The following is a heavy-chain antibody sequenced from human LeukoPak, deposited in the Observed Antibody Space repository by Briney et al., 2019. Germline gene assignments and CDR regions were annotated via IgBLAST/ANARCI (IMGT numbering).Heavy chain of an antibody. J-gene: IGHJ4*02. V-gene: IGHV3-9*01. CDR1: GFTLDDYA. Sequence: GRSLRLSCAASGFTLDDYAMHWVRQAPGKGLEWDSGISWNSGSIGYADSVKGRFTISRDNAKNSLYLQMNSLRAEDTALYYCAKDIGGWSAGFDYWGEGTLVTVSS. CDR2: ISWNSGSI. CDR3: AKDIGGWSAGFDY. D-gene: IGHD6-19*01.